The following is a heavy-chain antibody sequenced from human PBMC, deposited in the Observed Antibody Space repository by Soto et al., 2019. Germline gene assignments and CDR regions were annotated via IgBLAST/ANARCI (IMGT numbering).Heavy chain of an antibody. Sequence: EVQLLESGGGLVQPGGSLRLSCAASGFTFSSYAMSWVRQAPGKGLEWVSVISGSGDSTYYADSVKGRFTISRDNSKNTLYLQMNSLSAEDTAVYYCASRGSGSYYDYWGQGTLVTVSS. V-gene: IGHV3-23*01. J-gene: IGHJ4*02. CDR2: ISGSGDST. D-gene: IGHD1-26*01. CDR1: GFTFSSYA. CDR3: ASRGSGSYYDY.